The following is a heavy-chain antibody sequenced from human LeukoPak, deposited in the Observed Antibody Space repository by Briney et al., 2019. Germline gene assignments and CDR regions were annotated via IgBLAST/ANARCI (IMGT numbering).Heavy chain of an antibody. CDR3: ARGLTTCLY. Sequence: GGSLRLSCAASGFTFSNYWMSWVRQAPGKGLEWVANIKEDGSEKYYVDSVKGRFTISRDNAKNSLYLQMNSLRAEDTAVYYCARGLTTCLYWGQGILVTVSS. V-gene: IGHV3-7*05. J-gene: IGHJ4*02. CDR1: GFTFSNYW. D-gene: IGHD4-17*01. CDR2: IKEDGSEK.